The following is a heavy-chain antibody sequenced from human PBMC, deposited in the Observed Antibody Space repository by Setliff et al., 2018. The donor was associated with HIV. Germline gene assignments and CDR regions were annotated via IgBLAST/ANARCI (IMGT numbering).Heavy chain of an antibody. CDR2: INSNSGGT. V-gene: IGHV1-2*02. Sequence: ASVKVSCKSSGYTFTGYYIHWVRQAPGQGLEWMGWINSNSGGTNYAQKFQGRVTMTRDTSISTAYMELNRLRSDDTAMYYCARDRASYGGYTYGNYYMDVWGKGTTVTVSS. CDR1: GYTFTGYY. CDR3: ARDRASYGGYTYGNYYMDV. D-gene: IGHD5-18*01. J-gene: IGHJ6*03.